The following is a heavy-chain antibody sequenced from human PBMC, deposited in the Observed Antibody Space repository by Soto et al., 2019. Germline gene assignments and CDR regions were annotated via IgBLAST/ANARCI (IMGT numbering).Heavy chain of an antibody. V-gene: IGHV4-4*07. D-gene: IGHD3-10*01. Sequence: SETLSLTCTVSGGSISSYYWSWIRQAAGKGLEWIGRIYTSGSTNYNPSLKSRVTMSVDTSKNQFSLKLSSVTAADTAVYYCAREEGSGSSYYYYYGMDVWGQGTTVTVSS. CDR2: IYTSGST. J-gene: IGHJ6*02. CDR1: GGSISSYY. CDR3: AREEGSGSSYYYYYGMDV.